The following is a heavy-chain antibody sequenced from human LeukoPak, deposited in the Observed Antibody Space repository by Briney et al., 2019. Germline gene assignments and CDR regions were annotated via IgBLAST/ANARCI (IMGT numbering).Heavy chain of an antibody. J-gene: IGHJ4*02. D-gene: IGHD3-3*01. CDR2: IDHSGST. Sequence: ETLSLTCAVYGGSFLDYYWSWLRQPPGKGLEWIGEIDHSGSTTYNPSLKSRVAISVDTSKNQFSLKLNSVTAADTAVYYCARGFSHWGQGTLVTVSS. CDR1: GGSFLDYY. V-gene: IGHV4-34*01. CDR3: ARGFSH.